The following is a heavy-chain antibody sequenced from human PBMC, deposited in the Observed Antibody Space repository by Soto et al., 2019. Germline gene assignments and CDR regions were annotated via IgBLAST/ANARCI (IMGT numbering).Heavy chain of an antibody. Sequence: RGGSLRLSCAASGFTFSSYWMSWVRQAPGKGLEWVANIKQDGSETYYVDSLKGRFSISRDNAKNSLYLQMNSLRAEDTAVYYCARGTYSSGWYPDYFDYWGQGTPVTVSS. V-gene: IGHV3-7*03. J-gene: IGHJ4*02. D-gene: IGHD6-19*01. CDR2: IKQDGSET. CDR3: ARGTYSSGWYPDYFDY. CDR1: GFTFSSYW.